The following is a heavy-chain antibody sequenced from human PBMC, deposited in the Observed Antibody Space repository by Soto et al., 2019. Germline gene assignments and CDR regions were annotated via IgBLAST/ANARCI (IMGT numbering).Heavy chain of an antibody. Sequence: QPGGSLRLSCAASGFTFSTYAMAWVRQAPGKGLEWVSGVSASGLNTDYADPVKGRFYISRDNSKNTVYLQMNSLRAEDTAVYYCARDRTMYYYDSSGYNTYWYFDLWGRGTLVTVSS. J-gene: IGHJ2*01. CDR1: GFTFSTYA. CDR2: VSASGLNT. D-gene: IGHD3-22*01. CDR3: ARDRTMYYYDSSGYNTYWYFDL. V-gene: IGHV3-23*01.